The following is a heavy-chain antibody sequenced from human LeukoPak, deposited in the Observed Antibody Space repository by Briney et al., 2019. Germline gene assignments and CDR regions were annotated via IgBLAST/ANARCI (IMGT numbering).Heavy chain of an antibody. J-gene: IGHJ5*02. CDR1: GFTFSSYS. CDR2: ISSSSSYI. D-gene: IGHD3-22*01. CDR3: ARDGGAIDYYDSSGSWFDP. V-gene: IGHV3-21*01. Sequence: GGSLRLSCAASGFTFSSYSMNWVRQAPGKGLEWVSSISSSSSYIYYADSVKGRFTISRDNAKNSLYLQMNSLRAEDTAMYYCARDGGAIDYYDSSGSWFDPWGQGTLVTVPS.